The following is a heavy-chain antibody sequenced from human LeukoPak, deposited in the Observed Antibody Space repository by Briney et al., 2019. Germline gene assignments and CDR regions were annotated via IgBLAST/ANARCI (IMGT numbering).Heavy chain of an antibody. CDR3: AKDTVPCSGGSCYSGYYYYYGMDV. D-gene: IGHD2-15*01. CDR2: ISWNSGSI. V-gene: IGHV3-9*01. J-gene: IGHJ6*02. Sequence: PGRSLRLSCAASGFTFDDYAMHWVRQAPGKGLEWVSGISWNSGSIGYADSVKGRFTISRDNAKNSLYPQMNSLRAEDTALYYCAKDTVPCSGGSCYSGYYYYYGMDVWGQGTTVTVSS. CDR1: GFTFDDYA.